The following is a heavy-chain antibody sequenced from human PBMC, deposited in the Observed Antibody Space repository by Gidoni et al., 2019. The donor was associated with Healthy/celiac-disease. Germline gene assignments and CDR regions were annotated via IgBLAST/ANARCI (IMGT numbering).Heavy chain of an antibody. Sequence: QLQLQESGPGLVKPSETLSLTCTVSGGSISSSSYYWGWIRQPPGKGLEWIGSIYYSGSTYYNPSLKSRVTISVDTSKNQFSLKLSSVTAADTAVYYCARDGVCGGDCYPGWFDPWGQGTLVTVSS. J-gene: IGHJ5*02. D-gene: IGHD2-21*02. CDR3: ARDGVCGGDCYPGWFDP. CDR2: IYYSGST. CDR1: GGSISSSSYY. V-gene: IGHV4-39*07.